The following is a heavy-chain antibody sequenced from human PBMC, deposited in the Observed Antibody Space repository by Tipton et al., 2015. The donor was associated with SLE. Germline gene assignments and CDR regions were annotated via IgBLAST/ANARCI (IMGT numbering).Heavy chain of an antibody. Sequence: SLRLSCAASGFTFSSYAMSWVRQAPGKGLEWVSRINSDGSSTNYADSVKGRFTISRDNARNTLYLQMYSLRAEDTAVYYCARGNYDSSGLWGQGTLVTVSS. V-gene: IGHV3-74*01. J-gene: IGHJ4*02. CDR1: GFTFSSYA. D-gene: IGHD3-22*01. CDR3: ARGNYDSSGL. CDR2: INSDGSST.